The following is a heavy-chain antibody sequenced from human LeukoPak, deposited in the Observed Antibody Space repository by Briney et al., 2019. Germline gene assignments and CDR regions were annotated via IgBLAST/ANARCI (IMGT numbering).Heavy chain of an antibody. CDR2: IYHSGSS. V-gene: IGHV4-59*08. CDR3: GSARTYSRSWFTLDC. Sequence: SETLSLTCSVSGGSLSSYYRSWIRQPPGRGLEWIGYIYHSGSSSYDTSRKSRVTISVDTSKNLFSLNVSSVTAADTAVYCCGSARTYSRSWFTLDCWGQGILVTVSS. J-gene: IGHJ4*02. D-gene: IGHD6-13*01. CDR1: GGSLSSYY.